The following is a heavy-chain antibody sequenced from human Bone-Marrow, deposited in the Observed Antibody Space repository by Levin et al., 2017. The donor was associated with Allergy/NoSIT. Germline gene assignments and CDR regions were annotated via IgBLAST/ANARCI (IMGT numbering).Heavy chain of an antibody. V-gene: IGHV4-39*01. CDR1: GGSISSSSYY. CDR2: IYYSGTT. J-gene: IGHJ6*02. D-gene: IGHD3-3*01. Sequence: SSETLSLTCTVSGGSISSSSYYWGWIRQPPGKGLEWIGSIYYSGTTYYNPSLNSRVTISVDTSKNQFSLKLSSVTAADTAVYYCARLFGAGREWLLSSWGMDVWGQGTTVTVSS. CDR3: ARLFGAGREWLLSSWGMDV.